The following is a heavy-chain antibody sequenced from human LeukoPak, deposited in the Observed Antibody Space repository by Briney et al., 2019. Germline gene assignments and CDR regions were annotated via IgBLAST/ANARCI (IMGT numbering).Heavy chain of an antibody. CDR3: ARSTYYYDSSGYYGTCGYYFDY. D-gene: IGHD3-22*01. V-gene: IGHV3-30*19. CDR2: IWYDGSNK. CDR1: GFTFSSYG. J-gene: IGHJ4*02. Sequence: PGGSLRLSCAASGFTFSSYGMHWVRQAPGKGLEWVAVIWYDGSNKYYADSVKGRFTISRDNSKNTLYLQMNSLRAEDTAVYYCARSTYYYDSSGYYGTCGYYFDYCGQGTLVTVSS.